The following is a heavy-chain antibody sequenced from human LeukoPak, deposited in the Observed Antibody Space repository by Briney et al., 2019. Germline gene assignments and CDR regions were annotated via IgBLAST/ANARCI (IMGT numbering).Heavy chain of an antibody. D-gene: IGHD3-9*01. V-gene: IGHV4-59*01. CDR1: GGSIYSYY. J-gene: IGHJ3*02. CDR2: VSYSGSA. CDR3: ARYFDWPWAFDI. Sequence: KPSETLSLTCTVSGGSIYSYYWTWIRQPPGKGLEWIGYVSYSGSADHNPSLKSRVTISVDTSKNQFSLDLISVTAADTAVYYCARYFDWPWAFDIWGQGTMVTVSS.